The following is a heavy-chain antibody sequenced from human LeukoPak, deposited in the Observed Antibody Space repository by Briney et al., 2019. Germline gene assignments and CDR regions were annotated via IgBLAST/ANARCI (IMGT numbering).Heavy chain of an antibody. CDR3: ARDLLQAAGYGMDV. D-gene: IGHD6-13*01. V-gene: IGHV1-69*13. CDR2: IIPIFGTA. J-gene: IGHJ6*02. CDR1: GGTFSSYA. Sequence: SVKVSCKASGGTFSSYAISWVRQAPGQGLEWMGGIIPIFGTANYAQKFQGRVTITADESTSTAYMELSSLRSKDTAVYYCARDLLQAAGYGMDVWGQGTTVTVSS.